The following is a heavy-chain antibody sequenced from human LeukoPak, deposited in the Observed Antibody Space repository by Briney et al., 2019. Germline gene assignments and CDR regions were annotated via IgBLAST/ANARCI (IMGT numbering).Heavy chain of an antibody. V-gene: IGHV4-59*01. D-gene: IGHD1-26*01. CDR2: IYYSGST. CDR1: GGSISSYY. CDR3: ARGTSLQELPSDY. J-gene: IGHJ4*02. Sequence: SETLSLTCTVSGGSISSYYWSWIRQPPGKGLEWIGYIYYSGSTNYNPSLKSRVTISVDTSKNQFSLKLSSVTAADTAVYYCARGTSLQELPSDYWGQGTLVTVSS.